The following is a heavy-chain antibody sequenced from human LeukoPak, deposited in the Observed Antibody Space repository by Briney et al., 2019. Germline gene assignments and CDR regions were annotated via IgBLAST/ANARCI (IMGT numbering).Heavy chain of an antibody. CDR3: AGAGDTYYYDSSGPCDY. J-gene: IGHJ4*02. Sequence: SETLSLTCTVSGYSISSGYYWGWIRQPPGKGLEWIGSIYHSGSTYYNPSLKSRVTISVDTSKNQFSLKLSTVTAADTAVYYCAGAGDTYYYDSSGPCDYWGQGTLVTVSS. D-gene: IGHD3-22*01. CDR1: GYSISSGYY. V-gene: IGHV4-38-2*02. CDR2: IYHSGST.